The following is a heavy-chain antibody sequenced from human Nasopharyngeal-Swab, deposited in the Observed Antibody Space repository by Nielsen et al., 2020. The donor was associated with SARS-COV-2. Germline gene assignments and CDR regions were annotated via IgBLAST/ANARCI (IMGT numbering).Heavy chain of an antibody. CDR1: GGTFSSYA. D-gene: IGHD2-21*02. CDR2: IIPIFGTA. J-gene: IGHJ4*02. V-gene: IGHV1-69*06. Sequence: SVKVSCKASGGTFSSYAISWVRQAPGQGLEWMGGIIPIFGTANYAQKFQGRVTITADKSTSTAYMELSNLRSEDTAVYYCARDLHVGAYCGGDCYARFGYWGQGTLVTVSS. CDR3: ARDLHVGAYCGGDCYARFGY.